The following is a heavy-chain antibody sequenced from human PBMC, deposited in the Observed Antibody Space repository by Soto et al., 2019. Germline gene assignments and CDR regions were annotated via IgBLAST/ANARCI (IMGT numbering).Heavy chain of an antibody. CDR1: GFAFNTYA. J-gene: IGHJ6*02. CDR3: ARWGDDKRMDV. Sequence: GGSLRLSCAASGFAFNTYAMTWVRQAPGKGLEWVSTISAGGGFTFFADSVKGRFTISRDNSKNMLYLQMNSLTAEDTALYYCARWGDDKRMDVWGQGTTVTVSS. CDR2: ISAGGGFT. D-gene: IGHD2-21*02. V-gene: IGHV3-23*01.